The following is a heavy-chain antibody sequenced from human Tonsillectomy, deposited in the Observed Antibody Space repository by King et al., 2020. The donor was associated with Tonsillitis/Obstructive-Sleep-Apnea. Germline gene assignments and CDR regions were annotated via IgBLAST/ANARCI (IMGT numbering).Heavy chain of an antibody. CDR1: GFTFSSYA. V-gene: IGHV3-23*04. CDR3: AKDITVRSSSPWDY. CDR2: ISGSGGST. Sequence: VQLVESGGGLVQPGGSLRLSCTASGFTFSSYAMSLVRQAPGKGLEWVSVISGSGGSTYYADSVMGRFTISRDNSKNTLYLQMNSLRAADTTVYYCAKDITVRSSSPWDYWGQGALGTVSS. J-gene: IGHJ4*02. D-gene: IGHD3-10*01.